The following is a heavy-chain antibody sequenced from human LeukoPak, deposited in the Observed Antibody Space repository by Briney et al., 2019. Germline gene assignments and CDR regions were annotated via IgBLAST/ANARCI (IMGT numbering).Heavy chain of an antibody. CDR1: GGSFSGYY. Sequence: PSQTLSLTCAVDGGSFSGYYWTWLRQPPGKGIGWIGEMNHSGSANNNPSLKSRSTISRDTSKDQSSLRRTAVTAGDTAGYSCPLLRGATVAHNWFDPWGQGTLVTVSS. D-gene: IGHD6-19*01. J-gene: IGHJ5*02. V-gene: IGHV4-34*04. CDR3: PLLRGATVAHNWFDP. CDR2: MNHSGSA.